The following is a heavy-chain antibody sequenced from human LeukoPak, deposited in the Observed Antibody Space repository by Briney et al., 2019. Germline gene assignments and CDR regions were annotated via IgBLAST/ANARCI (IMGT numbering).Heavy chain of an antibody. CDR1: GFTFSSYW. V-gene: IGHV3-7*01. Sequence: GGSLRLSCAASGFTFSSYWMSWVRQAPGKGLEWVANIKQDGSEKYYVDSVKGRFTISRDNAKNSLYLQMNSLRAEDTAVYYCARTLLLVSTTYYYGSGSWWFDPWGQGTLVTVSS. J-gene: IGHJ5*02. CDR2: IKQDGSEK. CDR3: ARTLLLVSTTYYYGSGSWWFDP. D-gene: IGHD3-10*01.